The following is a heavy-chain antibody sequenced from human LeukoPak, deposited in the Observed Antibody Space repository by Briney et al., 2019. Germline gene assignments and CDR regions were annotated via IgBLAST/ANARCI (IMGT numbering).Heavy chain of an antibody. J-gene: IGHJ6*02. Sequence: GGSLRLSCAASGFTFSSYDMRWVRQATGKGLEWVSAIGTAGDTYYPGSVKGRFTISRENAKNSLYLQMNSLRTGDTAVYYCARAHFEYSSSVGDYGMDVWGQGTTVTVSS. CDR3: ARAHFEYSSSVGDYGMDV. V-gene: IGHV3-13*01. D-gene: IGHD6-6*01. CDR1: GFTFSSYD. CDR2: IGTAGDT.